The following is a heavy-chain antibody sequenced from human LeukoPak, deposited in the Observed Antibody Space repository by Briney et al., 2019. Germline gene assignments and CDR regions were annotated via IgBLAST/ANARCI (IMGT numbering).Heavy chain of an antibody. J-gene: IGHJ6*03. Sequence: GGSLRLSCAASGFTFSSYGMHWVRQAPGKGLEWVAVISYDGSNKYYVDSVKGRFTISRDNSKNTLYLQMNSLRAEDTAVYYCAREAGHNHRLIQPEKPYYMDVWGKGTTVTVSS. CDR3: AREAGHNHRLIQPEKPYYMDV. V-gene: IGHV3-30*03. CDR2: ISYDGSNK. CDR1: GFTFSSYG. D-gene: IGHD1-1*01.